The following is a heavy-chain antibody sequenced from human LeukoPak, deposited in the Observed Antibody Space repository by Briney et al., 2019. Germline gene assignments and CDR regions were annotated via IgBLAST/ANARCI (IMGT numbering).Heavy chain of an antibody. CDR1: GFTFSNYE. V-gene: IGHV3-7*01. CDR2: INQDGSEK. J-gene: IGHJ6*03. Sequence: GGSLRLSCAASGFTFSNYEMNWVRQAPGKGLEWVANINQDGSEKYYVDSVKGRFTISRDNAKNSLYLQVNSLRAEDTAVYYCARGSYYKDVWGKGTTVTVAS. CDR3: ARGSYYKDV.